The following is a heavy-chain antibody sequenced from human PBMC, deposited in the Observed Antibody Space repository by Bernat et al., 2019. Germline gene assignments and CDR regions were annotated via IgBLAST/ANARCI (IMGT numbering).Heavy chain of an antibody. CDR1: GYTFSNYL. CDR3: VREEVGGNFDF. CDR2: INPSDGCP. J-gene: IGHJ4*02. D-gene: IGHD1-26*01. V-gene: IGHV1-46*03. Sequence: QVQLVQSGAEVKKPGASVKVSCKTSGYTFSNYLLHWVRQAPGQGLEWMGFINPSDGCPGYIETFQRRLTMTRDTYTGTAYMELNSLRSEDTAVYYCVREEVGGNFDFWGQGTVVTVSS.